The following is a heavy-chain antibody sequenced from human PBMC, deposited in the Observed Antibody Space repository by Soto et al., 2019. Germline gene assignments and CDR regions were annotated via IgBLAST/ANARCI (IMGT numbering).Heavy chain of an antibody. CDR2: ISSSGSTI. CDR3: ARDSGSGSYAYWYFDL. V-gene: IGHV3-48*03. D-gene: IGHD1-26*01. CDR1: GFTFSSYE. J-gene: IGHJ2*01. Sequence: EVQLVESGGGLVQPGGSLRLSCAASGFTFSSYEMNWVRQAPGKGLEWVSYISSSGSTIYYADSVKGRFTISRDNAKNSLYLQMNSLRAEDTAVYYCARDSGSGSYAYWYFDLWGRGTLVTVSS.